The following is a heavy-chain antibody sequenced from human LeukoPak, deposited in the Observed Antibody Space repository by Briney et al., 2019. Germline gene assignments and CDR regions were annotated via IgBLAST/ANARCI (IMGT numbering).Heavy chain of an antibody. CDR1: GDSMSTGNYY. D-gene: IGHD1-26*01. J-gene: IGHJ4*02. CDR2: MYTSGST. CDR3: ARGVGTTNFDY. Sequence: SETLSLTCTVPGDSMSTGNYYWSWIRQPAGKGVEWIGRMYTSGSTNYNPSLKSRVIISVDTSKNQFSLQLNSVTAADTAVYYCARGVGTTNFDYWGQGTLVTVSS. V-gene: IGHV4-61*02.